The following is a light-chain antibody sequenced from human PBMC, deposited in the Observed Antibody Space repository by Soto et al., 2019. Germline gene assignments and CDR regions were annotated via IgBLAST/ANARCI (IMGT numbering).Light chain of an antibody. J-gene: IGKJ4*01. V-gene: IGKV3-15*01. CDR1: QSVSNN. CDR3: QQYNEWPLT. Sequence: EIVMTQSPATLSVSPGERAILSCRASQSVSNNLAWYQQKPGQAPSLLIYHASTRASGIPARFSGSGYGTEFTLTISSLQSEDFAVYYCQQYNEWPLTFGGGTKVEIK. CDR2: HAS.